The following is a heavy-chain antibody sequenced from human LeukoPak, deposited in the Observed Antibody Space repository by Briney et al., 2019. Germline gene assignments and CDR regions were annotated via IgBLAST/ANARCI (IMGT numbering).Heavy chain of an antibody. V-gene: IGHV1-2*02. D-gene: IGHD1/OR15-1a*01. J-gene: IGHJ5*02. CDR2: INPNSGGT. CDR3: ARGRSINGNKSNWFDP. CDR1: GYTFTGHY. Sequence: GASVKVSCKASGYTFTGHYMHWVRQAPGQGLEWMGWINPNSGGTNYAQKFQGRVTMTRDTSISTAYMELSRLRSDDTAVYYCARGRSINGNKSNWFDPWGQGTLVTVSS.